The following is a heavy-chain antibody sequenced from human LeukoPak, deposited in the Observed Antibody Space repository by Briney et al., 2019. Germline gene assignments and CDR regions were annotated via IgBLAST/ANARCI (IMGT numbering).Heavy chain of an antibody. CDR1: GGSISSSSNYY. CDR3: ARLLYSTEVY. J-gene: IGHJ4*02. Sequence: SETLSLTCTVSGGSISSSSNYYWGWIRQPPGKGLEWIGNIYYSGNTYYNLYLKSRVTISVDTSKNQFSLKLSSVTAADTAVYYCARLLYSTEVYWGQGTLVTVSS. V-gene: IGHV4-39*01. D-gene: IGHD6-13*01. CDR2: IYYSGNT.